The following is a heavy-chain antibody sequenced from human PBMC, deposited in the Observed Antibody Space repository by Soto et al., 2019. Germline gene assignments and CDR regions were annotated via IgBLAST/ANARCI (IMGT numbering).Heavy chain of an antibody. J-gene: IGHJ4*01. D-gene: IGHD1-26*01. Sequence: GGSLRLSCAASGFTFSSYGMHWVRQAPGKGLEWVAVISDDGSNKYYADSMKGRFTISRDNSKNTLYLQVNNLRAEDAAVYYCAKAPAARYIRPLDFDYSGHGTLVTVSS. CDR3: AKAPAARYIRPLDFDY. CDR1: GFTFSSYG. CDR2: ISDDGSNK. V-gene: IGHV3-30*18.